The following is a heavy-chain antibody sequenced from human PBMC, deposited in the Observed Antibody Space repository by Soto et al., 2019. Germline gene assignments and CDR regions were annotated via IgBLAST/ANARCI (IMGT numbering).Heavy chain of an antibody. D-gene: IGHD6-19*01. CDR3: AHRRVRDSSGENFDS. J-gene: IGHJ4*02. CDR2: LYWDDDK. Sequence: QITLKESGPTLVKPTQTLTLTCTFSGFSLNTNAVGVAWIRQPPGKALEWLALLYWDDDKRYSPSLKSRLTITTDTSKNQVVLTMTNMDPEDTATYYCAHRRVRDSSGENFDSWCQGTLVTVSS. V-gene: IGHV2-5*02. CDR1: GFSLNTNAVG.